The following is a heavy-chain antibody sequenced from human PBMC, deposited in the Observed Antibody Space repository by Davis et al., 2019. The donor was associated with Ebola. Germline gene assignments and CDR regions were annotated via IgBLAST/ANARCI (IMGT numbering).Heavy chain of an antibody. V-gene: IGHV3-48*02. J-gene: IGHJ4*02. CDR2: ISSSSSTI. CDR1: GFTFSTYS. D-gene: IGHD4-17*01. CDR3: AREPPTVTTVAGFDY. Sequence: GGSLRLSCAASGFTFSTYSMNWVRQAPGKGLEWVSYISSSSSTIYYADSVKGRFTISRDNAKNSLYLQMNSLRDEDTAVYYCAREPPTVTTVAGFDYWGQGTLVTVSS.